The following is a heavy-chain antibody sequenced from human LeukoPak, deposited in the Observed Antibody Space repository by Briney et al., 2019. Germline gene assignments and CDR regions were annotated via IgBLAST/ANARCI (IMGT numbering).Heavy chain of an antibody. V-gene: IGHV3-30*18. CDR1: GFTFSSYG. D-gene: IGHD3-10*01. CDR3: AKLSVWDGSGNYDY. J-gene: IGHJ4*02. Sequence: GGPLRLSCAASGFTFSSYGMHWVRQAPGKGLEWVAVISFDGTNKFYADSVKGRFTISRDNSKKTVYLQMNSLRAEDAAVYYCAKLSVWDGSGNYDYWGQGTLVTVSS. CDR2: ISFDGTNK.